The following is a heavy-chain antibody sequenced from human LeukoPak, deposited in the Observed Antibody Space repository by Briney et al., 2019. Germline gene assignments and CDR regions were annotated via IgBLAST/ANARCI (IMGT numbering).Heavy chain of an antibody. CDR3: ARAGRFLEWLFPFLDY. V-gene: IGHV3-30-3*01. CDR2: IPYDGSNK. Sequence: GGSLRLSCAASGFTFSSYAMHWVRQAPGKGLEWVAVIPYDGSNKYYADSVKGRFTISRDNSKNTLYLQMNRLRAEDTAVYYCARAGRFLEWLFPFLDYWGQGTLVTVSS. D-gene: IGHD3-3*01. J-gene: IGHJ4*02. CDR1: GFTFSSYA.